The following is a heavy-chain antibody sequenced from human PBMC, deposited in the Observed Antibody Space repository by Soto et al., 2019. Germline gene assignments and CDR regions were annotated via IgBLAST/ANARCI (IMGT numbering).Heavy chain of an antibody. J-gene: IGHJ4*02. CDR3: ARGGYDTSGQTFIGWGPDC. CDR2: RYYSGKT. Sequence: HVQLQESGPGQVTPSQTLSLSCTVSGVSITSGSYYWNWFRQSPGNGLEWIGYRYYSGKTYYNPSLNGRATISVDTSNNPFSLKLTSVTAADTAVYYCARGGYDTSGQTFIGWGPDCWGQVTMVTVSS. D-gene: IGHD3-22*01. V-gene: IGHV4-30-4*01. CDR1: GVSITSGSYY.